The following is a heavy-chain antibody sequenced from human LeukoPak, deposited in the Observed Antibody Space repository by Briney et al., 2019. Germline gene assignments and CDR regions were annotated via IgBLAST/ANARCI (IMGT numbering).Heavy chain of an antibody. CDR1: GFTFSSYA. CDR3: AREGLGLVVIDY. Sequence: GGSLILSCAASGFTFSSYAMNWVRQAPGKGLEWVAVISYDGSNKYYADSVKGRFTISRDNSKNTLYLQMNSLRAEDTAVYYCAREGLGLVVIDYWGQGTLVTVSS. CDR2: ISYDGSNK. D-gene: IGHD2-8*02. J-gene: IGHJ4*02. V-gene: IGHV3-30-3*01.